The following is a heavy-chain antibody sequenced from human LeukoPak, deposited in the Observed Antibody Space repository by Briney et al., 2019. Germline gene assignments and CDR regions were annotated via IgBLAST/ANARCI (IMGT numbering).Heavy chain of an antibody. CDR1: GFTFSSYA. CDR2: ISYDGSNK. CDR3: ARPATNDGGSYYFDY. J-gene: IGHJ4*02. Sequence: GGPLRLSCAASGFTFSSYAVHWVRQAPGKGLEWVAVISYDGSNKYYADSVKGRFTISRDNSKNTLYLQMNSLRAEDTAVYYCARPATNDGGSYYFDYWGQGTLVTVSS. D-gene: IGHD1-26*01. V-gene: IGHV3-30-3*01.